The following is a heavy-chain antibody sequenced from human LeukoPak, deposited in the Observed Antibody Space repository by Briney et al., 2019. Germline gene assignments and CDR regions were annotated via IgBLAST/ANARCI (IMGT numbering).Heavy chain of an antibody. J-gene: IGHJ4*02. D-gene: IGHD3-16*01. CDR3: AKPRSTMICTY. Sequence: GGSLRLSCAASGFTFSNYAMSWVRQAPGKGLEWVSAISGSSDSTYYADSVKGRFTISRDNSKNTLYLQMNSLRAEDTAVYYCAKPRSTMICTYWGQGTLVTVSS. CDR1: GFTFSNYA. V-gene: IGHV3-23*01. CDR2: ISGSSDST.